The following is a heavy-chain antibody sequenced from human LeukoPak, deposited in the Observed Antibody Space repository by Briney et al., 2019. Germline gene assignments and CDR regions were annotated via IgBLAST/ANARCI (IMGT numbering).Heavy chain of an antibody. CDR3: ARGYCRDDICQVFPY. CDR1: GGSVSSYY. D-gene: IGHD2-21*02. V-gene: IGHV4-59*02. J-gene: IGHJ4*02. CDR2: MSYSGRT. Sequence: SETLSLTCTASGGSVSSYYWSWIRQTPEKGLEWLGYMSYSGRTDYGPSLKSRVTMSVDTSKNQFSLKMSYVTAADTGVYYCARGYCRDDICQVFPYWGQGTLVTVSS.